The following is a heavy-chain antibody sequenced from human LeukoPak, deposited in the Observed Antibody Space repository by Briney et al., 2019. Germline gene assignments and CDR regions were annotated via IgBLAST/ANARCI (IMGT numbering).Heavy chain of an antibody. J-gene: IGHJ4*02. CDR3: ARDVGYGESDNINDF. Sequence: GESLRLSCETSGFSLSSYRINWVRQAPGKGLEWVSSSSSKSTYRYYADSVKGRFTISRDNAKNSIFLQMNSLRAEDTAVYYCARDVGYGESDNINDFWGQGTLVIVSS. CDR1: GFSLSSYR. V-gene: IGHV3-21*01. D-gene: IGHD4-17*01. CDR2: SSSKSTYR.